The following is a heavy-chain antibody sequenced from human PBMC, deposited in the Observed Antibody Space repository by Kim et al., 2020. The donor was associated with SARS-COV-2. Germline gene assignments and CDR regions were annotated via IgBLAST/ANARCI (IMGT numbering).Heavy chain of an antibody. J-gene: IGHJ4*02. Sequence: GGSLRLSCAVSGFTFSNYGMHWVRQVPGKGLEWVAGIKNDGSKKYYADSVRGRFTISRDNSKNMVYLQMNSLGAEDTAVYYCTKGGAYWGRGTLVSGS. CDR3: TKGGAY. V-gene: IGHV3-33*03. CDR1: GFTFSNYG. CDR2: IKNDGSKK. D-gene: IGHD3-16*01.